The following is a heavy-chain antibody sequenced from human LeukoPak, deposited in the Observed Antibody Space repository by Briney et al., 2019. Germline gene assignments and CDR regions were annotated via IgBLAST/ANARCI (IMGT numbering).Heavy chain of an antibody. D-gene: IGHD3-3*01. V-gene: IGHV4-61*02. CDR3: AREGGVVPLDY. Sequence: SETLSLTCTVSGGSISSGGYYWSWIRQPAGKGLEWIGRIYTSGSTNYNPSLKSRVTMSVDTSKNQFSLKLSSVTAADTAVYYCAREGGVVPLDYWGQGTLVAVSS. CDR1: GGSISSGGYY. J-gene: IGHJ4*02. CDR2: IYTSGST.